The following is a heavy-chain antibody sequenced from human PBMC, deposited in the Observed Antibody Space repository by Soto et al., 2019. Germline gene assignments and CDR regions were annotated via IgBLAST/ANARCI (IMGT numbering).Heavy chain of an antibody. Sequence: WXSAQVSFKASSGTFTSYAISWVRQAPGQGLEWMGGIIPIFGTANYAQKFQGRVTITADESTSTAYMELSSLRSEDTAVYYCARPSKDIVVVPAATHGPWDVWGQGTTVTVSS. D-gene: IGHD2-2*01. CDR2: IIPIFGTA. CDR3: ARPSKDIVVVPAATHGPWDV. CDR1: SGTFTSYA. J-gene: IGHJ6*02. V-gene: IGHV1-69*13.